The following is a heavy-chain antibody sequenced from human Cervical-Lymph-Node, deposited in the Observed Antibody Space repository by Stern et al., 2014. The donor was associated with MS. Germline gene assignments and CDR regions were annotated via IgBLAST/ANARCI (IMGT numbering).Heavy chain of an antibody. J-gene: IGHJ6*02. V-gene: IGHV1-24*01. D-gene: IGHD3-3*01. CDR2: FDPEDGET. CDR1: GYTLTELS. CDR3: ATDRDDFRSGYSAPTKGYGLDV. Sequence: QVQLVQSGAEVKKPGASVKVSCKVSGYTLTELSMHWVRQAPGKGLEWMGGFDPEDGETIYAQKFQGRVPMTEDTSTDTAYMELSSLRSEDTAVYYCATDRDDFRSGYSAPTKGYGLDVWGQGTTVTVTS.